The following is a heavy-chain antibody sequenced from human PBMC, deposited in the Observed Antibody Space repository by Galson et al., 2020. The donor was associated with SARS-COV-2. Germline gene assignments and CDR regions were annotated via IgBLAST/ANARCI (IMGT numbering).Heavy chain of an antibody. CDR1: GGSLGGYY. CDR2: VNHGGSA. Sequence: LSLTCAVYGGSLGGYYWSWVRQPPGKGLEWIGEVNHGGSADYNPSLKSRVTISIHTSASRDHFSLKLSSVTAADTAVYYCARGRRYCSSANCYHYELDNWGQGTLVTVSS. J-gene: IGHJ4*02. V-gene: IGHV4-34*01. CDR3: ARGRRYCSSANCYHYELDN. D-gene: IGHD2-2*01.